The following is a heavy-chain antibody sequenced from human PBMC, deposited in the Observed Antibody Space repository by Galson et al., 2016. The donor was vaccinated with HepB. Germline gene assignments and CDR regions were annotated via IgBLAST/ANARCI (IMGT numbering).Heavy chain of an antibody. V-gene: IGHV3-30*04. CDR2: ISNDATKT. CDR1: GFASFSIFT. J-gene: IGHJ4*02. D-gene: IGHD2-15*01. Sequence: SLRLSCAASGFASFSIFTMHWVRQAPGRGPEWVAAISNDATKTYYTDSVRGRFTISRDNSKITLYMQMDSIRAEDTAMYYGVTDIVSLVDATDFWGQGTLVTVSS. CDR3: VTDIVSLVDATDF.